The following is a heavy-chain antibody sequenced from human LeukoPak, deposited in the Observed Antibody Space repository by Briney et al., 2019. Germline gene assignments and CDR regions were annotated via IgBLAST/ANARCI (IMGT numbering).Heavy chain of an antibody. Sequence: SETLSLTCTVSGGSISSYYWSWIRQPPGKGLEWIGYIYYSGSTNYNPSLKSRVTISVDTSKNQFSLKLSSVTAADTAVYYCARHPMNTAVHFDYWGQGTLVTVSS. CDR3: ARHPMNTAVHFDY. J-gene: IGHJ4*02. V-gene: IGHV4-59*08. CDR1: GGSISSYY. CDR2: IYYSGST. D-gene: IGHD4-17*01.